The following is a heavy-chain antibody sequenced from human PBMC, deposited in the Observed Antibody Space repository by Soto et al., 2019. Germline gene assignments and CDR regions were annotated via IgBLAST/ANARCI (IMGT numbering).Heavy chain of an antibody. D-gene: IGHD3-10*01. CDR3: ARHYGSGTYPLDY. V-gene: IGHV4-59*08. CDR2: IYNRGTT. CDR1: GDSISNYY. J-gene: IGHJ4*02. Sequence: SETLCLTCTVSGDSISNYYWSWIRQSPGKGLEWIAYIYNRGTTNYNPSLTSRATISEDTSKNQFSLRLTSVTAADTALYYCARHYGSGTYPLDYWGPGTLVTVSS.